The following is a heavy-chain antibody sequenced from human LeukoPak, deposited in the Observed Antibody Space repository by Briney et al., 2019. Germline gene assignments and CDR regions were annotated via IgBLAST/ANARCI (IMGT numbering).Heavy chain of an antibody. CDR2: IIPILGIA. Sequence: GASVKVSCKDSGGTFSSYAISWVRQAPGQGLEWMGRIIPILGIANYAQKFQGRVTITADKSTSTAYMELSSLRSEDTAVYYCASAGATTNDAFDIWGQGTMVTVSS. CDR3: ASAGATTNDAFDI. V-gene: IGHV1-69*04. D-gene: IGHD1-26*01. CDR1: GGTFSSYA. J-gene: IGHJ3*02.